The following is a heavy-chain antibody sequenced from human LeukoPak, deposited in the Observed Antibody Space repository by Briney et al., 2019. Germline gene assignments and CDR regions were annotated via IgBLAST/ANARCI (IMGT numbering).Heavy chain of an antibody. D-gene: IGHD6-19*01. Sequence: GALLLSCAASGFTFSTYSMNWVRQAPGKGVEWVSYISSSSTTIYYAASVKGRFTISRDNAKNSLYLQMNSLRDGDTAVYYCARVPYSSGTYDYWGQGTLVTVSS. V-gene: IGHV3-48*02. J-gene: IGHJ4*02. CDR2: ISSSSTTI. CDR1: GFTFSTYS. CDR3: ARVPYSSGTYDY.